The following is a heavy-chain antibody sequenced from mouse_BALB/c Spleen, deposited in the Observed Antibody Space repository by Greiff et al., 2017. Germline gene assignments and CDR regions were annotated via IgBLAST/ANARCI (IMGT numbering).Heavy chain of an antibody. CDR1: GFTFSDYY. Sequence: DVKLQESGGGLVKPGGSLKLSCAASGFTFSDYYMYWVRQTPEKRLEWVATISDGGSYTYYPDSVKGRFTISRDNAKNNLYLQMSSPKSEDTAMYYCAREGYGNYYFDYWGQGTTLTVSS. CDR2: ISDGGSYT. D-gene: IGHD2-10*02. J-gene: IGHJ2*01. V-gene: IGHV5-4*02. CDR3: AREGYGNYYFDY.